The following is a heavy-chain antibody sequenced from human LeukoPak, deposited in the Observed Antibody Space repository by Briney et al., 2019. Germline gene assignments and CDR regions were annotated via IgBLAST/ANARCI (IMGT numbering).Heavy chain of an antibody. Sequence: PSETLSLTCAVYGGSFSGYYWSWIRQPPGKGLEWSGEINHSGSTNYNPSLKSRVTISVDTSKNQFSLKLSSVTAADTAVYYCARALTYYYDSSGYFQTPYYYYGMDVWGQGTTVTVSS. CDR1: GGSFSGYY. CDR3: ARALTYYYDSSGYFQTPYYYYGMDV. V-gene: IGHV4-34*01. CDR2: INHSGST. D-gene: IGHD3-22*01. J-gene: IGHJ6*02.